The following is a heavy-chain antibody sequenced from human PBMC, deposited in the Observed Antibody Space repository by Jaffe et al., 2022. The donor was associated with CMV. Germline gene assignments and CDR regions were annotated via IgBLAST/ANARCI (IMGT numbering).Heavy chain of an antibody. V-gene: IGHV3-23*01. CDR3: AKGSESYVTRGYHLTGFDA. CDR2: IGGSGSHT. D-gene: IGHD2-15*01. J-gene: IGHJ5*02. CDR1: GFTFSSYG. Sequence: EVQLLESGGGLVQPGGSLRLSCAASGFTFSSYGMSWVRQAPGMRLEWVSGIGGSGSHTFYADSVKGRFTISRDNSKDTLYLQMSDLGAADTAVYFCAKGSESYVTRGYHLTGFDAWGQGALVTVSS.